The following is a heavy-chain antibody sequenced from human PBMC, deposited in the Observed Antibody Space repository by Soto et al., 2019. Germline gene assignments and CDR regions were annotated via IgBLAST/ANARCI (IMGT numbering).Heavy chain of an antibody. CDR2: VYYSGNT. J-gene: IGHJ6*03. CDR1: GVSISPYY. CDR3: ARKGAAASYAHYYMDV. Sequence: SETLSLTCTVSGVSISPYYWSWIRQPPGKGLEWIGYVYYSGNTNYNPSLESRVTISVDTSRNQFSLNLTSATAADTAVYYCARKGAAASYAHYYMDVWGRGTTVTVSS. V-gene: IGHV4-59*01. D-gene: IGHD6-13*01.